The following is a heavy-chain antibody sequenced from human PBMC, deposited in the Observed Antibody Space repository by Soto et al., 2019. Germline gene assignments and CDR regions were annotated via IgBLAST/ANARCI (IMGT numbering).Heavy chain of an antibody. CDR2: IIPMLAIT. CDR1: GGTFNVYT. V-gene: IGHV1-69*02. J-gene: IGHJ3*02. CDR3: ALGSWSGETFDT. D-gene: IGHD6-13*01. Sequence: QVPMGQSGAEVNKPGSSVKVSCKASGGTFNVYTIIWVRQAPGQGLEWMGRIIPMLAITNYAQRFQGRVTLTADTSTTTAYMALSSLTSEDTAVYYCALGSWSGETFDTWCQGTLVTVSS.